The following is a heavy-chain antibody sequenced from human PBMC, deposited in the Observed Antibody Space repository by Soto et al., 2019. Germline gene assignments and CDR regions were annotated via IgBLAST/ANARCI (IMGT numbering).Heavy chain of an antibody. CDR1: GFTFSSYS. V-gene: IGHV3-48*01. CDR2: ISSSSSAI. J-gene: IGHJ3*02. CDR3: ARDQMAFDI. Sequence: LRLSCAASGFTFSSYSMNWVRQAPGKGLEWVSYISSSSSAIYYADSVKGRFTISRDNAKNSLYLQMNSLRAEDTAVYYCARDQMAFDIWGQGTMVTVSS.